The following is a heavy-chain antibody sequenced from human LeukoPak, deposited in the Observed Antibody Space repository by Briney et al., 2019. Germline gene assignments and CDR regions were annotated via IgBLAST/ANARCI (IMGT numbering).Heavy chain of an antibody. CDR3: ARDSYSSGSEFNFDY. D-gene: IGHD6-19*01. V-gene: IGHV1-18*01. Sequence: ASVKVSCKAPGYTFTSYGISWVRQAPGQGLEWMGWISAYNGNTNYAQKLQGRVTMTTDTSTSTAYMELRSLRSDDTAVYYCARDSYSSGSEFNFDYWGQGTLVTVSS. J-gene: IGHJ4*02. CDR1: GYTFTSYG. CDR2: ISAYNGNT.